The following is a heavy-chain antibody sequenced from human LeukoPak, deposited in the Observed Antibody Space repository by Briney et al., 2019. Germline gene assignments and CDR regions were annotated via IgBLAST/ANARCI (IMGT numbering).Heavy chain of an antibody. CDR2: IYYTGNT. D-gene: IGHD3-22*01. V-gene: IGHV4-34*01. Sequence: SETLSLTCEIYGGSFSGHYWSWIRQPPGMGLEWIGSIYYTGNTYYNASLKSQVSISIDASKNQFSLKLSSVTAADTAVYYCARAPTYYYDSSGLYPEDIWGQGTMVTVSS. CDR3: ARAPTYYYDSSGLYPEDI. J-gene: IGHJ3*02. CDR1: GGSFSGHY.